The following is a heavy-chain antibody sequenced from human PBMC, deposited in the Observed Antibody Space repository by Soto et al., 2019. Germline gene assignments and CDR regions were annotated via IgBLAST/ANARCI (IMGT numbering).Heavy chain of an antibody. J-gene: IGHJ4*02. D-gene: IGHD2-21*02. V-gene: IGHV3-21*01. Sequence: EVQLVESGGGLVKPGGSLRLSCAASGFTFSSYSMNWVRQAPGKGLEWVSSISSSSSYIYYADSVKGRFTISRDNAKNSRYLQMNSRRAEDTAVYYCARDLCGGDCYLSPFDYWGQGTLFTVSS. CDR1: GFTFSSYS. CDR3: ARDLCGGDCYLSPFDY. CDR2: ISSSSSYI.